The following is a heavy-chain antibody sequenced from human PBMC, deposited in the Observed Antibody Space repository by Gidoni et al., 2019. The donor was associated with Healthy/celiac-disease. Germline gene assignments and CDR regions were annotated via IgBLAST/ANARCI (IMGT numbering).Heavy chain of an antibody. D-gene: IGHD1-26*01. V-gene: IGHV1-24*01. J-gene: IGHJ6*02. Sequence: QVQLVQSGAEVKKPGASVKVSCKVSGYTLTELSMPWVRQDPGKGLEWMGGFDPEDGETIYAQKFQGRGTMTEETSTDTAYMELSSLRSEDTAVYYCATDQVGATGGGDYYYYGMDVWGQGTTVTVSS. CDR2: FDPEDGET. CDR3: ATDQVGATGGGDYYYYGMDV. CDR1: GYTLTELS.